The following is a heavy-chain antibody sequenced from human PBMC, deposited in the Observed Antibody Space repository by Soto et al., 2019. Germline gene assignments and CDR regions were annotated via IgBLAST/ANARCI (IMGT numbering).Heavy chain of an antibody. CDR1: GYTFANYY. CDR3: ARHGSGWDY. J-gene: IGHJ4*02. D-gene: IGHD6-19*01. CDR2: IKPTDGST. Sequence: AASVKVSCKAAGYTFANYYIHWVRQAPGQGLEWMGLIKPTDGSTTYAQKFQGRVTMTRDTSASTAYMELSSLRSEDTAVYYCARHGSGWDYWGQGTLVTVSS. V-gene: IGHV1-46*01.